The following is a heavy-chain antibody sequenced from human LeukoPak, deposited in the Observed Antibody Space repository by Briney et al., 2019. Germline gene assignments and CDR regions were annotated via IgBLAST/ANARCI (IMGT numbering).Heavy chain of an antibody. J-gene: IGHJ5*02. CDR1: GDSISSSY. CDR2: ISYSGST. V-gene: IGHV4-59*01. CDR3: ARGGQLNWFDP. Sequence: NPSETLSLTCTVSGDSISSSYWSWIRQPPGKGLEWIGYISYSGSTSSNPSLRSRVTISVDTSKTQFSLRLTSVTAADTAMYDCARGGQLNWFDPWGQGTLVTVSS. D-gene: IGHD5-18*01.